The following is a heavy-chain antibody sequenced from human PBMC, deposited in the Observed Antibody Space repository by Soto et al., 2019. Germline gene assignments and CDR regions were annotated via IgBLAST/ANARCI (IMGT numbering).Heavy chain of an antibody. V-gene: IGHV4-59*01. CDR1: GGTISKDY. D-gene: IGHD3-9*01. CDR2: IYYSGST. CDR3: AAYDSEGYFDY. Sequence: SETLSLTCTVSGGTISKDYWTWIRQPPGKGLEWIGYIYYSGSTNYNPSLKSRVTMSIDTSKNQFSLKLISVTAADTAAYYCAAYDSEGYFDYWGQGALVTVSS. J-gene: IGHJ4*02.